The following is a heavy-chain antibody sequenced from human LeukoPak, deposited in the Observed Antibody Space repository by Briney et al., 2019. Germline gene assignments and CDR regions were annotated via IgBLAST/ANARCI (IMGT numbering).Heavy chain of an antibody. D-gene: IGHD6-19*01. CDR3: ARLRKSVAFFDY. CDR1: GFTFSSYA. Sequence: GSLRLSCSASGFTFSSYAVNWVRQAPGKGLEWIGEINHSGNTNYNPSLKSRVTISVDTSKNQFSLKLSSVTAADTAVYYCARLRKSVAFFDYWGQGTLVTVSS. CDR2: INHSGNT. V-gene: IGHV4-34*01. J-gene: IGHJ4*02.